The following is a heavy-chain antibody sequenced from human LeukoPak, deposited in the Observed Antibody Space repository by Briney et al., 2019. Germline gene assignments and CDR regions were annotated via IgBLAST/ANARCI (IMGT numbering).Heavy chain of an antibody. CDR2: INGSGGST. CDR3: AKPLSYYYDSSGFDY. CDR1: GFTFSSYA. D-gene: IGHD3-22*01. V-gene: IGHV3-23*01. J-gene: IGHJ4*02. Sequence: GGSLRLSCAASGFTFSSYAMSWVRQAPGKGLEWVSAINGSGGSTYYADSVKGRFTISRDNSKNTLYLQMNSLRAEDTAVYYCAKPLSYYYDSSGFDYWGQGTLVTVSS.